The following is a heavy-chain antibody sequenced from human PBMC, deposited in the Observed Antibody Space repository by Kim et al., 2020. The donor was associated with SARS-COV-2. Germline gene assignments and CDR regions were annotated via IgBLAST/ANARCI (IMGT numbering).Heavy chain of an antibody. CDR1: GFTFSSYS. Sequence: GGSLRLSCAASGFTFSSYSMNWVRQAPGKGLEWVSYISSSSSTIYYADSVKGRFTISRDNAKNSLYLQMNSRRDEDTAVYYCAREGGIIASDLRWAGYGYWGQGTLVTVSS. CDR3: AREGGIIASDLRWAGYGY. D-gene: IGHD1-26*01. V-gene: IGHV3-48*02. CDR2: ISSSSSTI. J-gene: IGHJ4*02.